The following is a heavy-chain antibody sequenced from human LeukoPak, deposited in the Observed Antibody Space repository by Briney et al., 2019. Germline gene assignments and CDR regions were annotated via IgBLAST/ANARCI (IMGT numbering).Heavy chain of an antibody. J-gene: IGHJ2*01. V-gene: IGHV4-34*01. Sequence: PSETLSLTCAIYGGSFTDYYCNWIRQPPGKGLEWIGEINHSGSTNYNPSLKSRVTISVDTSKNQFSLKLSSVTAADTAVYYCARGGFLEWLERNWYFDLWGRGTLVTVSS. CDR3: ARGGFLEWLERNWYFDL. CDR2: INHSGST. D-gene: IGHD3-3*01. CDR1: GGSFTDYY.